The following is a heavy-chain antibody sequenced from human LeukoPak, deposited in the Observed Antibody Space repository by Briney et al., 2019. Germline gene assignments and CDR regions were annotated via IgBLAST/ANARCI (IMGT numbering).Heavy chain of an antibody. V-gene: IGHV4-30-2*01. D-gene: IGHD3-10*01. CDR1: GGSISSGGYS. CDR3: ARGRDYYGSGSYYTS. CDR2: IYHSGST. J-gene: IGHJ5*02. Sequence: SETLSLTCAVSGGSISSGGYSWSWIRQPPGKGLEWIGYIYHSGSTYYNPSLKSRVTISVDRSKNQFSLKLSSVTAADTAVYYCARGRDYYGSGSYYTSWGRGTLVTVSS.